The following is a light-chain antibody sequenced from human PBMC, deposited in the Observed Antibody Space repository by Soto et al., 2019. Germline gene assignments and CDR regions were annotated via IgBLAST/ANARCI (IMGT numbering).Light chain of an antibody. Sequence: DIQMTQSPSSVSASVGDRVTITCRASQGISSWLAWYQQKPGTAPKLLIYAASSLQSGVPSRFSGSESGTDITLTISSLLHEDFATYYCHQDNSFPFTFGPGTKVDIK. CDR1: QGISSW. CDR2: AAS. V-gene: IGKV1-12*01. CDR3: HQDNSFPFT. J-gene: IGKJ3*01.